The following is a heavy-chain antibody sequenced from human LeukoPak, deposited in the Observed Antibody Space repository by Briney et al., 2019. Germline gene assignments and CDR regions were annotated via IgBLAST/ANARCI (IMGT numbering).Heavy chain of an antibody. CDR1: GYTFTGYY. CDR2: INPNSGGT. V-gene: IGHV1-2*02. J-gene: IGHJ4*02. CDR3: ARDGESLTADYFDY. Sequence: APVKVSCKASGYTFTGYYMHWVRQAPGQGLEWMGWINPNSGGTNYAQKFQGRVTMTRDTSISTAYMELSRLGSDDTAVYYCARDGESLTADYFDYWGQGTLVTVSS. D-gene: IGHD3-3*01.